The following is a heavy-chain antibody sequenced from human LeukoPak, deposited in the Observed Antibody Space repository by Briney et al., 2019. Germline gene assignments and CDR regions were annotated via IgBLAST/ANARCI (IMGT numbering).Heavy chain of an antibody. J-gene: IGHJ6*02. D-gene: IGHD3-3*01. V-gene: IGHV4-34*01. CDR3: ARGDYDFWSGYRGYYYYGMDV. CDR2: INHSGST. CDR1: GGSFSGYY. Sequence: PSETLSLTCAVYGGSFSGYYWSWIRQPPGKGLEWIGEINHSGSTNYNPSLKSRVTISVDTPKNQFSLKLSSVTAADTAVYYCARGDYDFWSGYRGYYYYGMDVWGQGTTVTVSS.